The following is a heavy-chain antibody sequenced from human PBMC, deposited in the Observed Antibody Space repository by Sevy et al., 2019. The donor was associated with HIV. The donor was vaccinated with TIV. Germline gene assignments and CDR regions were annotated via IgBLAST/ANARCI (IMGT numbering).Heavy chain of an antibody. J-gene: IGHJ4*02. CDR1: GFTLSSYW. D-gene: IGHD3-22*01. Sequence: LSLTCAASGFTLSSYWMSWVRQAPGKGLEWVANIKQDGSEKYYVDSVKGRFTISRDNAKNSLYLQMNSLRVEDTAAYYCARARAHYYDNSGYSFDYWGQGTLVTVSS. CDR2: IKQDGSEK. CDR3: ARARAHYYDNSGYSFDY. V-gene: IGHV3-7*01.